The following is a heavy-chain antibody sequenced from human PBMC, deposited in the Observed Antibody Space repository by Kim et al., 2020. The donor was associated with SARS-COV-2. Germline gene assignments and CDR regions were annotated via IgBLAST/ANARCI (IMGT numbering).Heavy chain of an antibody. CDR1: GDSISSSVYY. J-gene: IGHJ4*02. CDR3: ARSLDRFFLDLSGFYPLDF. Sequence: SETLSLTCTVSGDSISSSVYYWAWIRQPPGKGLEWIGSIYYSGDTYYNPSLRSRVTISLDTSKVQFSLKLSSVTAADTALYYCARSLDRFFLDLSGFYPLDFGGQESQVTV. CDR2: IYYSGDT. D-gene: IGHD3-22*01. V-gene: IGHV4-39*07.